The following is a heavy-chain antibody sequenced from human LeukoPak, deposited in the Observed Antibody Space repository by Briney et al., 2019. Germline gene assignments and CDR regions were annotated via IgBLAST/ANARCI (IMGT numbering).Heavy chain of an antibody. CDR1: GFPFGDYG. CDR2: IKSKTDGGTT. V-gene: IGHV3-15*01. CDR3: TTDGVTTVTTRGLDY. D-gene: IGHD4-17*01. Sequence: GGSLRLSCTASGFPFGDYGMSWFRQAPGKGLEWVGRIKSKTDGGTTDYAAPVKGRFTISRDDSKNTLYLQMNSLKTEDTAVYYCTTDGVTTVTTRGLDYWGQGTLVTVSS. J-gene: IGHJ4*02.